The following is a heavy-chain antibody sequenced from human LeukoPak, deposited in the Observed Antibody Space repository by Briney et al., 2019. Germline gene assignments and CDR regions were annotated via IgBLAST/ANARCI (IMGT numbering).Heavy chain of an antibody. CDR3: ADRGEQQLVTGGY. V-gene: IGHV4-34*01. Sequence: SETLSLTCAVYGGSFSGYYWSWIRQPPGKGLEWIGEINHSGSTNYSPSLKSRVTISVDTSKNQFSLKLSSVTAADTAVYYCADRGEQQLVTGGYWGQGTLVTVSS. CDR2: INHSGST. CDR1: GGSFSGYY. J-gene: IGHJ4*02. D-gene: IGHD6-13*01.